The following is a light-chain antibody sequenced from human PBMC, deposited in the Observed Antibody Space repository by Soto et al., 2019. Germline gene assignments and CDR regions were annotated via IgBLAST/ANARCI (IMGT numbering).Light chain of an antibody. J-gene: IGLJ2*01. Sequence: LVLTQSLSASASLGASVKLTCTLSSGHSNYAIAWHQQQSEKGPRYLMKLNSDGSHSKGDGIPDRFSGSSSGAERYLTISSLQSEDEADYYCQTWGSGIVVFGGGTKLTVL. V-gene: IGLV4-69*01. CDR1: SGHSNYA. CDR2: LNSDGSH. CDR3: QTWGSGIVV.